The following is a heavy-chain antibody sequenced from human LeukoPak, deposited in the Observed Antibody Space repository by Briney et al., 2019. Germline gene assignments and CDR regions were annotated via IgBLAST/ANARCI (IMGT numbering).Heavy chain of an antibody. D-gene: IGHD3-22*01. CDR1: RFTFSGYA. CDR2: IKQDGSEK. CDR3: AREDCYYDSSGYYYYYGMDV. J-gene: IGHJ6*02. Sequence: GGSLRLSCAASRFTFSGYAMNWVRQAPGKGLEWVANIKQDGSEKYYVDSVKGRFTISRDNAKNSLYLQMNSLRAEDTAVYYCAREDCYYDSSGYYYYYGMDVWGQGTTVTVSS. V-gene: IGHV3-7*01.